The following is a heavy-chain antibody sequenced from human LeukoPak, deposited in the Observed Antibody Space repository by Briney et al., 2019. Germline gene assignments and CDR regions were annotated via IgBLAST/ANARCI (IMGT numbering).Heavy chain of an antibody. CDR2: VVYSGST. CDR1: GGSISTYY. J-gene: IGHJ5*02. V-gene: IGHV4-59*12. CDR3: ARARGGYSYGYWFDP. D-gene: IGHD5-18*01. Sequence: SETLSLTCSVSGGSISTYYWGWIRQSPGEGLEWIGYVVYSGSTNYNPSLKSRVTISVDTSKNQFSLKLSSVTAADTAVYYCARARGGYSYGYWFDPWGQGTLVTVSS.